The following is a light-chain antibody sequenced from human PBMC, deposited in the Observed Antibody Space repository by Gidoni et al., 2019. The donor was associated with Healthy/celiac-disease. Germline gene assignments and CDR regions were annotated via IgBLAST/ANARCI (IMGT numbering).Light chain of an antibody. J-gene: IGKJ4*01. CDR2: AAS. CDR3: QQSYSTPRT. Sequence: IQMTPSPSYLSASLGDRVTITCRASQSISSYLNWYQQKPGKAPKLLIYAASSLQSGVPSRFSGSGSGTDFTLTISSLQPEDFATYYCQQSYSTPRTFGGGTKVEIK. CDR1: QSISSY. V-gene: IGKV1-39*01.